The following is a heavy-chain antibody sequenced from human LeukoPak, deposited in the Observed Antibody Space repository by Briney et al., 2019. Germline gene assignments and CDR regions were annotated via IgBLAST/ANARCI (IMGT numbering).Heavy chain of an antibody. CDR3: ATVEVLPVNVGWFDP. J-gene: IGHJ5*02. V-gene: IGHV1-24*01. CDR1: GYTLTELS. CDR2: FDPEDGET. Sequence: ASVKVSCKVSGYTLTELSMHWVRQAPGKGLEWMGSFDPEDGETIYAQKFQGRVTMTEDTSTDTAYMELSSLRSEDTAVYYCATVEVLPVNVGWFDPWGQGTLVTVSS. D-gene: IGHD3-10*02.